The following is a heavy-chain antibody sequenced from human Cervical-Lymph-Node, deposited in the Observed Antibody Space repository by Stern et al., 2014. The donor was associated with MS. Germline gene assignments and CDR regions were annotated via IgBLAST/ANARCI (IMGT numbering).Heavy chain of an antibody. V-gene: IGHV3-74*02. CDR3: AKEVGSPQGLY. Sequence: EVQLVESGGGLVQPGGSLRLSCEASVFKVRNYWMYWVRQAPGKGLVWVSRINIDGTRTSYADSVKGRFTISRDISKNTLFLQMNSLRVEDTAVYYCAKEVGSPQGLYWGQGTLVTVSS. J-gene: IGHJ4*02. D-gene: IGHD1-26*01. CDR1: VFKVRNYW. CDR2: INIDGTRT.